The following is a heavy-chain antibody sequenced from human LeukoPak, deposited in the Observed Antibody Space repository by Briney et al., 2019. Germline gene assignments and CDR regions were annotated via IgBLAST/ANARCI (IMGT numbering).Heavy chain of an antibody. V-gene: IGHV3-48*04. Sequence: GGSLRLSCAASGFTFSSYSMNWVRQAPGKGLEWVSYISSRSATIYYADSVKGRFTISRDNAKNSLYLQMNGLRAEDTALYYCAKSPHTAGGSWDYFDYWGQGTLVTVSS. J-gene: IGHJ4*02. D-gene: IGHD6-13*01. CDR3: AKSPHTAGGSWDYFDY. CDR1: GFTFSSYS. CDR2: ISSRSATI.